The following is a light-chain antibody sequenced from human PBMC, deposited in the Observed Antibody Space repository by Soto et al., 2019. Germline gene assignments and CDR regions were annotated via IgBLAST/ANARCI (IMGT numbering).Light chain of an antibody. CDR1: QSVSNN. CDR2: DAS. Sequence: EIVLTQSPGTLSLSPGERATLSCRASQSVSNNYLAWYQQKPGQAPRLLIYDASNRATGVPARFSGSGSGADFTLTISSLQSADFAVYYCQQYYDWPITFGQGTRLEIK. CDR3: QQYYDWPIT. V-gene: IGKV3D-15*01. J-gene: IGKJ5*01.